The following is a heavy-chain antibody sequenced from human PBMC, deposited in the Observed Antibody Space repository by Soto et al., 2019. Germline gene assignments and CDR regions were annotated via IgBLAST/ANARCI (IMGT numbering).Heavy chain of an antibody. CDR2: IYFSEST. V-gene: IGHV4-59*01. D-gene: IGHD6-19*01. CDR3: ARAWAVPGSHWGA. J-gene: IGHJ5*02. CDR1: GDSMNPYY. Sequence: QVQLQESGPGLVKPSETLSLTCTVSGDSMNPYYWSWIRQPPGKGLEWIGYIYFSESTNFNPSLKSRVTLTLDTSKRPFFLKLTSVTAADTAVYYCARAWAVPGSHWGAWGRGTLVTVSS.